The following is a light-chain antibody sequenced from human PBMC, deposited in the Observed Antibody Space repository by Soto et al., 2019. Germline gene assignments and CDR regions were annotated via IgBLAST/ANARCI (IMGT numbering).Light chain of an antibody. Sequence: DIQMTQSPSTLSASVGDRVTITCRASQSISNWVAWYQQKPRKAPKLLIYDASTLEVGVPSRFSGSGSGTEFTLTISSPHPDDFATYYCQQYNTYVTFGGGTKVESK. V-gene: IGKV1-5*01. J-gene: IGKJ4*01. CDR1: QSISNW. CDR3: QQYNTYVT. CDR2: DAS.